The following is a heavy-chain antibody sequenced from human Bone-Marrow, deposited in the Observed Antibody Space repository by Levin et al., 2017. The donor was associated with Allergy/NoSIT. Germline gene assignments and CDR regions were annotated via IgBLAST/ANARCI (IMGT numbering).Heavy chain of an antibody. CDR3: ARDDFGDSGADWYFDL. D-gene: IGHD4-17*01. CDR1: GFRLSHYN. J-gene: IGHJ2*01. V-gene: IGHV3-21*01. CDR2: ISSSGTYI. Sequence: LSLTCAASGFRLSHYNMNWVRQAPGKGLEWVSSISSSGTYIYYADSLKGRFTVSRDNAKDSLYLQINSLRAGDTAMYFCARDDFGDSGADWYFDLWGRGTLVTVSS.